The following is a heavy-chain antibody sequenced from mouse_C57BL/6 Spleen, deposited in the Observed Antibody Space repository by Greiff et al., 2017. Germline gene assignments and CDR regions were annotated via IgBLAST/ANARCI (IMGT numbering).Heavy chain of an antibody. CDR1: GYTFTSYW. D-gene: IGHD3-2*02. CDR3: ASGTAQATFAMDY. V-gene: IGHV1-52*01. CDR2: IDPSDSET. Sequence: VQLQQPGAELVRPGSSVKLSCKASGYTFTSYWMHWVKQRPIQGLEWIGNIDPSDSETHYNQKFKDKATLTVDKSSSTAYMQLSSLTSEDSAVYYCASGTAQATFAMDYWGQGTSVTVSS. J-gene: IGHJ4*01.